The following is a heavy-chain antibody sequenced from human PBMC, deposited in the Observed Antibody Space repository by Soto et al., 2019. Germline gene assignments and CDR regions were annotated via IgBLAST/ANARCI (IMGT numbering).Heavy chain of an antibody. CDR1: GFSLSTRGVG. J-gene: IGHJ4*02. CDR3: APRPRAFTYVFDF. CDR2: LYWSDDE. V-gene: IGHV2-5*01. D-gene: IGHD3-16*01. Sequence: QITLNESGPTLVKPTQTLTLTCTFSGFSLSTRGVGVGWIRQPPGKALEWLALLYWSDDERYRPSLMSRPTTTKDTSTNQVFLTTTHMDPLYTATSYCAPRPRAFTYVFDFWGQGTLVTVSS.